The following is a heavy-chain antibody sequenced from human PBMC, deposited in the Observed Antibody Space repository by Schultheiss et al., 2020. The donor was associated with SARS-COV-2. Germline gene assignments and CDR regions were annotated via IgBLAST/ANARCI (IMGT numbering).Heavy chain of an antibody. CDR2: ISGSGGST. Sequence: GESLKISCAASGFIFTSYGMHWVRQAPGKGLEWVSAISGSGGSTYYADSVKGRFTISRDNSKNTLYLQMNSLRAEDTAVYYCAKDNYYYGMDVWGQGTTVTVSS. V-gene: IGHV3-23*01. J-gene: IGHJ6*02. CDR1: GFIFTSYG. CDR3: AKDNYYYGMDV.